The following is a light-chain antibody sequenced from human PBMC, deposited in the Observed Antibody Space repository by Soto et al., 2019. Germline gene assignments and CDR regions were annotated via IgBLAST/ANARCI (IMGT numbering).Light chain of an antibody. V-gene: IGKV1-5*01. J-gene: IGKJ1*01. Sequence: DIRVTQSPPTLSASVGDRVTITCQSSQTITTWMAWYQQKPGKAPKLLVYDASTLQSGVATRFSGSGSGTEFTLIISGLQPEESATYYCQQYTNTNNPWMFGQGTKVDIK. CDR2: DAS. CDR3: QQYTNTNNPWM. CDR1: QTITTW.